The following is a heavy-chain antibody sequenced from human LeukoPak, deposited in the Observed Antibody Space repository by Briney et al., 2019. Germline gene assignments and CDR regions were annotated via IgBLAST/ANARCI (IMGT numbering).Heavy chain of an antibody. D-gene: IGHD2-15*01. CDR1: GFTFSSYA. J-gene: IGHJ4*02. Sequence: PGGSLRLSCAASGFTFSSYAMSWVRQAPGKGLEWVSAIIDSGGSTYYADSVKGRFTISRDNSKNTLYQQMNSLRAEDTAVYYCAKDFASRGGYCSGGSCPFDYWGQGTLVTVSS. CDR2: IIDSGGST. V-gene: IGHV3-23*01. CDR3: AKDFASRGGYCSGGSCPFDY.